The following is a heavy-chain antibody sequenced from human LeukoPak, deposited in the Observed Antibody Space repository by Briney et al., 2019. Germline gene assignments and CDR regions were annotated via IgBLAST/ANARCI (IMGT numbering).Heavy chain of an antibody. D-gene: IGHD2-15*01. V-gene: IGHV1-69*05. CDR3: ARSRYCSGGSCDYFDY. Sequence: ASVRVSGKPSGGTFSSYAISWGRRAPGQGLEWMGGIIAIFGNANYAQKFQGRVTITTDESTSTAYMELSSMRSADTAVYYCARSRYCSGGSCDYFDYWGQGTLVTVSS. CDR2: IIAIFGNA. J-gene: IGHJ4*02. CDR1: GGTFSSYA.